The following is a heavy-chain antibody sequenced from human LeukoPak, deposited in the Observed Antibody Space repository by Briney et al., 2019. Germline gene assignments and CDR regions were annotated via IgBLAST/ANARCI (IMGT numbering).Heavy chain of an antibody. CDR1: GGSINTYY. D-gene: IGHD3-16*01. J-gene: IGHJ4*02. CDR2: IYYSGST. V-gene: IGHV4-59*01. Sequence: SETLSLTCSVSGGSINTYYWSCVRQPPGKGLEWIGYIYYSGSTNYNPSLKSRVTISVDTSKNEFSLKLSSVTTADTAAYYCARDTGGRFDYWGQGTLVTVSS. CDR3: ARDTGGRFDY.